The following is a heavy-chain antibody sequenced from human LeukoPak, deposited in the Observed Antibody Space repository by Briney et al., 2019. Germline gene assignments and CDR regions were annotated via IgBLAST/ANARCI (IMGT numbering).Heavy chain of an antibody. CDR1: GYTFTSYA. CDR3: ARSFLWGYSSSWHAQHFDY. Sequence: ASVKVSCKASGYTFTSYAMHWVRQAPGQSLEWMGWINAGNGNTKYSQKFQGRVTITRDTSASTAYMELSSLRSEDTAVYYCARSFLWGYSSSWHAQHFDYWGQGTLVTVSS. J-gene: IGHJ4*02. CDR2: INAGNGNT. D-gene: IGHD6-13*01. V-gene: IGHV1-3*01.